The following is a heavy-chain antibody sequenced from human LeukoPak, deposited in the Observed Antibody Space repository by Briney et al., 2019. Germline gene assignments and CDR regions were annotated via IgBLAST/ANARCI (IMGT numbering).Heavy chain of an antibody. J-gene: IGHJ4*02. CDR2: ISYDGSNK. D-gene: IGHD2-15*01. CDR1: GFTFSSYA. Sequence: GGSLRLSCAASGFTFSSYAMPWVRQAPGKGLEWVAVISYDGSNKYYADSVKGRFTISRDNSKNTLYLQMNSLRAEDTAVYYCARAGCSGGSCYSGKSYFDYWGQGTLVTVSS. V-gene: IGHV3-30-3*01. CDR3: ARAGCSGGSCYSGKSYFDY.